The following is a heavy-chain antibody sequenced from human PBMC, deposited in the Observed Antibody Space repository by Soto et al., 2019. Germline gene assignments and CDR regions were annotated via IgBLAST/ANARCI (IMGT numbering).Heavy chain of an antibody. CDR2: IYYSGST. J-gene: IGHJ5*02. Sequence: SETLSLTCTVSGGSISSYYWSWIRQPPGKGLEWIGYIYYSGSTNYNPSLKSRVTISVDTSKNQFSLKLSSVTAADTAVYYCASTTPGIAAAGIHPDWFDPWGQGTLVTVSS. CDR1: GGSISSYY. CDR3: ASTTPGIAAAGIHPDWFDP. D-gene: IGHD6-13*01. V-gene: IGHV4-59*01.